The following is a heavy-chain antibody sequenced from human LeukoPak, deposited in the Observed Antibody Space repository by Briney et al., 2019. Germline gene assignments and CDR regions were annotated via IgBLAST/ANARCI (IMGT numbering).Heavy chain of an antibody. J-gene: IGHJ4*02. CDR3: ARAAYSGYSSGWSFDY. V-gene: IGHV3-74*01. CDR2: INSDGSSI. D-gene: IGHD6-19*01. CDR1: GFSFSSYW. Sequence: GGSLRLSCAASGFSFSSYWMHCVRQAPGKGLVWVSRINSDGSSINYADSVKGRFTISRDNAKNTLYLQMNSLRAEDTAVYYCARAAYSGYSSGWSFDYWGQGTLVTVSS.